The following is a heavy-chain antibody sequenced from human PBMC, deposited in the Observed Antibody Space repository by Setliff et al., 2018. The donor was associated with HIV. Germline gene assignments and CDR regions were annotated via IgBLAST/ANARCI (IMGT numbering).Heavy chain of an antibody. CDR3: ARHGGRDQINWFDP. Sequence: SLTCTVSDGSISSIDYHWGWIRQPPGWGLEWIGSIYYSGSTFYNPSLKSRVTISVDASKNQFSLRLSSLTAADTALYYCARHGGRDQINWFDPWGQGTLVTVSS. D-gene: IGHD2-21*02. CDR2: IYYSGST. J-gene: IGHJ5*02. V-gene: IGHV4-39*01. CDR1: DGSISSIDYH.